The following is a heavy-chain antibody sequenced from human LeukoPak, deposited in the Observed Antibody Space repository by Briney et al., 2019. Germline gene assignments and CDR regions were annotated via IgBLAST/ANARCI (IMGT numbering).Heavy chain of an antibody. CDR1: GFVFKNYW. V-gene: IGHV3-7*01. J-gene: IGHJ4*02. CDR3: ARESPDYYDSSGYYYPFDY. CDR2: INYDGSQK. Sequence: GGSLRLSCAASGFVFKNYWMSWVRQAPGKGLEWLANINYDGSQKYHVDSVKGRFTISRDNDKNSLYLQMNSLRVEDTAVYYCARESPDYYDSSGYYYPFDYWGQGTLVTVSS. D-gene: IGHD3-22*01.